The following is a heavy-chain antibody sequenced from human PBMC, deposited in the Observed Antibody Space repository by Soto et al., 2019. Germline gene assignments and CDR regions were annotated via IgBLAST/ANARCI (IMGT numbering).Heavy chain of an antibody. CDR3: ARDGYYYGSGSYYGYYYYGMDV. V-gene: IGHV3-30-3*01. D-gene: IGHD3-10*01. Sequence: GGALSLSCSGAAVTISYYYMSWIRLSPRKRQERVAGISDDGSNTYYADSVKGRFTISRDNSKNTLYLQMNSLRAEDTAVYYCARDGYYYGSGSYYGYYYYGMDVWGQGTTVTVSS. CDR1: AVTISYYY. CDR2: ISDDGSNT. J-gene: IGHJ6*02.